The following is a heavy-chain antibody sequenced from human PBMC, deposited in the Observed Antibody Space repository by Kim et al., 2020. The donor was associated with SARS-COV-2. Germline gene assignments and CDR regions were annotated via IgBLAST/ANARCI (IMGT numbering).Heavy chain of an antibody. D-gene: IGHD2-15*01. Sequence: SVKVSCKASGGTFSSYAISWVRQAPGQGLEWMGGIIPIFGTANYAQKFQGRVTITADESTSTAYMELSSLRSEDTAVYYCARGYCSGGSCSLGYYYGMDVWGQGTTGTVSS. CDR1: GGTFSSYA. V-gene: IGHV1-69*13. CDR2: IIPIFGTA. J-gene: IGHJ6*02. CDR3: ARGYCSGGSCSLGYYYGMDV.